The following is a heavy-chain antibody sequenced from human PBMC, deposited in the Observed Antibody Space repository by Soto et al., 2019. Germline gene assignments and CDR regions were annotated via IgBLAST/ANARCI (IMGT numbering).Heavy chain of an antibody. CDR3: ARDGGSILSSSWYFDY. D-gene: IGHD6-13*01. CDR1: GYTFTSYG. J-gene: IGHJ4*02. CDR2: ISAYDGNT. Sequence: ASVKVSCKASGYTFTSYGISWVRQAPGQGLEWMGWISAYDGNTNYAQKLQGRVTMTRDTSTSTAYMELSSLRSEDTAVYYCARDGGSILSSSWYFDYWGQGTLVTVSS. V-gene: IGHV1-18*01.